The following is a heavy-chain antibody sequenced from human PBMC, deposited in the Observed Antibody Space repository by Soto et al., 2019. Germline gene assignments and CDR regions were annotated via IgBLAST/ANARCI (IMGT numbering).Heavy chain of an antibody. D-gene: IGHD5-12*01. V-gene: IGHV3-23*01. J-gene: IGHJ4*02. CDR3: AKSGDGYKGDY. Sequence: GGSLRLSCAASGFTFGSYAMSWVRQAPGKGLEWVSAISGSGGSTYYADSVKPRFTISGDNSKNTLYLQMNSLGAEDTAVYYCAKSGDGYKGDYWGQGTLVTVSS. CDR1: GFTFGSYA. CDR2: ISGSGGST.